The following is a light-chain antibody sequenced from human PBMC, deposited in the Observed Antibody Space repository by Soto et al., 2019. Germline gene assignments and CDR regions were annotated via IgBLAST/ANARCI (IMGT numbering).Light chain of an antibody. Sequence: SVLTQPASVSGSPVQSITISCTGTSSDVGGYNYVSWYQQHPGKAPKLMIYEVSNRPSGVSNRFSGSKSGNTASLAISGLQAEDEADYYCSSYTSSSTLGVFGTGTKVTVL. CDR1: SSDVGGYNY. CDR2: EVS. J-gene: IGLJ1*01. CDR3: SSYTSSSTLGV. V-gene: IGLV2-14*01.